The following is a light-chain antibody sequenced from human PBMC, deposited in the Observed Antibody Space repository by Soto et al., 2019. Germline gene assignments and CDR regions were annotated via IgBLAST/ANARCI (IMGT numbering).Light chain of an antibody. CDR3: ATWDDSRKGV. CDR1: TSNIESHS. V-gene: IGLV1-44*01. CDR2: TNN. Sequence: ALTQPPSASGTPGQRIIISCSGSTSNIESHSVNWYQRVPGTAPKLLIVTNNQRPSGVPDRFSGSKSGASASLAISGLQSEDEATYYCATWDDSRKGVFGTGTKVTVL. J-gene: IGLJ1*01.